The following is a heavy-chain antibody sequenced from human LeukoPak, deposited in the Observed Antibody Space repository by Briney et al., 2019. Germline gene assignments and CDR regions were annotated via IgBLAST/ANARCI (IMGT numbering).Heavy chain of an antibody. V-gene: IGHV4-59*01. D-gene: IGHD6-13*01. CDR3: ARVQQQLLPFDY. CDR1: GGSIRSNY. J-gene: IGHJ4*02. Sequence: KPSETLSLTCSVSGGSIRSNYWSWIRQPPGKGLEWIGNIYYSGSTNYNPSLKSRVTISVDTSKNQFSLKLSSVTAADTAVYDCARVQQQLLPFDYWGQGILVTVSS. CDR2: IYYSGST.